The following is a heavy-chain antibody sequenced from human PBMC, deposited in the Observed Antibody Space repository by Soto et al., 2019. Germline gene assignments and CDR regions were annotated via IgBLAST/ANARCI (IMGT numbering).Heavy chain of an antibody. CDR3: ARGSGSYYAY. V-gene: IGHV4-61*01. J-gene: IGHJ4*02. D-gene: IGHD1-26*01. Sequence: QVQLQESGPGLVKPSETLSLTCTVSGASVSSGNYYWSWIRQPPGKGLECIGYISYSGSTNYNPSRKSRVTISIDTSKTQFSLKLSSVTAADTAVYYCARGSGSYYAYWGQGTLVTVSS. CDR1: GASVSSGNYY. CDR2: ISYSGST.